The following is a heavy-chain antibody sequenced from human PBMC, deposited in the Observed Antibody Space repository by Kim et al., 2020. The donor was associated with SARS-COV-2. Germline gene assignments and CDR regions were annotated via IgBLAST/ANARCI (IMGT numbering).Heavy chain of an antibody. Sequence: SETLSLTCTVSGGSISSSSYYWGWIRQPPGKGLEWIGSIYYSGSTYYNPSLKSRVTISVDTSKNQFSLKLSSVTAADTAVYYCASLYSSSWGYYGMDVWGQGTTVTVSS. V-gene: IGHV4-39*01. CDR3: ASLYSSSWGYYGMDV. CDR1: GGSISSSSYY. CDR2: IYYSGST. J-gene: IGHJ6*02. D-gene: IGHD6-13*01.